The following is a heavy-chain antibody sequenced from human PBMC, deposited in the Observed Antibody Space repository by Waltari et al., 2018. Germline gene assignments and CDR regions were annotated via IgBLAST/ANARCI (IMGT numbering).Heavy chain of an antibody. CDR2: ISGSGSST. V-gene: IGHV3-23*01. Sequence: EVQLLECGGGLVQPGGSLRLTGAASGLRCKKNAMSWGRQAPGKGLDWISGISGSGSSTYYADSVKGRFTISRDNLKNTINVQMDSLRVEDTAVYYCVRHQSVAGKAWFDPWGQGTLVSVSP. J-gene: IGHJ5*02. D-gene: IGHD6-19*01. CDR1: GLRCKKNA. CDR3: VRHQSVAGKAWFDP.